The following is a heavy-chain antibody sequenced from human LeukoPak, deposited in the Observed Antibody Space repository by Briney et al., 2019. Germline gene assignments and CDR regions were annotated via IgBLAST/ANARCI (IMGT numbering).Heavy chain of an antibody. J-gene: IGHJ6*03. Sequence: SVKVSCKASGGTFSSYAISWVRQAPGQGLEWMGGIITIFGTANYAQKFQGRVTITTDESTSTAYMELSSLRSEDTAVYNCARGTGIAAAGIQGYYYYMDVWGKGTTVTVSS. CDR2: IITIFGTA. CDR1: GGTFSSYA. V-gene: IGHV1-69*05. CDR3: ARGTGIAAAGIQGYYYYMDV. D-gene: IGHD6-13*01.